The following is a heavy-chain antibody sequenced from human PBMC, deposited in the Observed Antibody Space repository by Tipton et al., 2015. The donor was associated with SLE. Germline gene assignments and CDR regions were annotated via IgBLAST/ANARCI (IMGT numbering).Heavy chain of an antibody. J-gene: IGHJ4*02. CDR3: TTDYLGLYYFDY. D-gene: IGHD7-27*01. CDR2: IKSKTDGGTT. Sequence: SLRLSCAASGFTFSNAWMSWVRQAPGKGLEWVGRIKSKTDGGTTDYAAPVKGRFTISRDDSKNTLYLQMNSLKTEDTAVYYCTTDYLGLYYFDYWGQGTLVTVSS. V-gene: IGHV3-15*01. CDR1: GFTFSNAW.